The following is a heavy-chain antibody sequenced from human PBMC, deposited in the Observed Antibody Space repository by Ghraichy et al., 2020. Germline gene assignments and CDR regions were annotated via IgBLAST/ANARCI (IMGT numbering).Heavy chain of an antibody. V-gene: IGHV4-4*09. CDR1: GGSIGSNY. CDR3: ARDWNSGYDSENWFDP. Sequence: SETLSLTCTVSGGSIGSNYWSWIRQPPGKGLEWIGYIYTSGSTNYNPSLKSRVTMSVDTSKNQFSLKLSSVTAADTAVYYCARDWNSGYDSENWFDPWGQGTLVTVSS. D-gene: IGHD5-12*01. J-gene: IGHJ5*02. CDR2: IYTSGST.